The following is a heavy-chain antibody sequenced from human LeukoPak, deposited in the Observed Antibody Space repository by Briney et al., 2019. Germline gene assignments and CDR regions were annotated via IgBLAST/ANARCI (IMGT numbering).Heavy chain of an antibody. J-gene: IGHJ6*02. CDR2: IYYSGST. D-gene: IGHD4-23*01. CDR3: ARDRSHGGNSHYYYGMDA. CDR1: GGSISSGGYY. Sequence: PSETLSLTCTASGGSISSGGYYWSWIRQHPGKGLEWIGYIYYSGSTYYNPSLKSRVTISVDTSKNQFSLKLSSVTAADTAVYYCARDRSHGGNSHYYYGMDAWGQGTTVTVSS. V-gene: IGHV4-31*03.